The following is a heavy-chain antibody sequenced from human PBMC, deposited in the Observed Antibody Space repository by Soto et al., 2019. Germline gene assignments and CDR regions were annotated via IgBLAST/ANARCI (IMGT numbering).Heavy chain of an antibody. V-gene: IGHV4-34*01. CDR2: INHSGST. CDR1: GGSFSGYY. D-gene: IGHD2-2*01. CDR3: ARERGYCSSTSCYYFDY. Sequence: TLSLTCAVYGGSFSGYYWSWIRQPPGKGLEWIGEINHSGSTNYNPSLKSRVTISVDTSKNQFSLKLSSVTAADTAVYYCARERGYCSSTSCYYFDYWGQGTLVTVSS. J-gene: IGHJ4*02.